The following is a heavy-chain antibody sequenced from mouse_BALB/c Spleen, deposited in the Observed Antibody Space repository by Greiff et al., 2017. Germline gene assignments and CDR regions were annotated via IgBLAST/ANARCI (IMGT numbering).Heavy chain of an antibody. CDR1: GFSLTSYG. D-gene: IGHD2-14*01. V-gene: IGHV2-9*02. CDR2: IWAGGST. Sequence: QVQLKESGPGLVAPSQSLSITCTVSGFSLTSYGVHWVRQPPGKGLEWLGVIWAGGSTNYNSALMSRLSISKDNSKSQVFLKMNSLQTDDTAMYYCAKEVRGRFAYWGQGTLVTVSA. J-gene: IGHJ3*01. CDR3: AKEVRGRFAY.